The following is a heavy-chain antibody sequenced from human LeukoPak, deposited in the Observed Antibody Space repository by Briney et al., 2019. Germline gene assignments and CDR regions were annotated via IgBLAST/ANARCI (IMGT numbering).Heavy chain of an antibody. Sequence: GASVKVSCKASGYTFTGYYMHWVRQAPGQGLEWMGRINPNSGGTNYAQKFQGRVTMTRDTSISTAYMELSRLRFDDTAVYYCARASSSWISYFDYWGQGTLVTVSS. CDR1: GYTFTGYY. V-gene: IGHV1-2*06. D-gene: IGHD6-13*01. J-gene: IGHJ4*02. CDR3: ARASSSWISYFDY. CDR2: INPNSGGT.